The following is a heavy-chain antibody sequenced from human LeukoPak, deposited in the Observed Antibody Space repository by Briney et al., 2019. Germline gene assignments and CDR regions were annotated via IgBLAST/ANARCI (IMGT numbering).Heavy chain of an antibody. CDR3: ARATVWLGEPMDV. Sequence: KPSGTLSLTCAVSGVSISSSNWWSWVRQPPGKGLEWIGEINHSGSTNYNPSLKSRVTISVDTSKHQFSLKLSSVTAADTAVYYCARATVWLGEPMDVWGKGTTVTISS. D-gene: IGHD3-10*01. J-gene: IGHJ6*01. CDR2: INHSGST. CDR1: GVSISSSNW. V-gene: IGHV4-4*02.